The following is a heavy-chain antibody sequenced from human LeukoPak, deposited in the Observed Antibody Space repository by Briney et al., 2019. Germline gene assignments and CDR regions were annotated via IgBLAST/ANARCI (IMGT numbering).Heavy chain of an antibody. J-gene: IGHJ4*02. CDR1: GGSISSYY. V-gene: IGHV4-59*01. Sequence: SETLSLTCTVSGGSISSYYWSWIPQPPGKGRECIWYIYYSGSRNYSPSLKSRVTISVDTSKNQSTLKLSSVTAADTAVYYCARVSRIQLWATFDYWGQGTLVSVS. D-gene: IGHD5-18*01. CDR3: ARVSRIQLWATFDY. CDR2: IYYSGSR.